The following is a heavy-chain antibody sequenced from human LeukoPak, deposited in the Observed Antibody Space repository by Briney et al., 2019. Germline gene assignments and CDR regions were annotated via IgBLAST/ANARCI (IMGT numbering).Heavy chain of an antibody. CDR2: IYSGGNT. D-gene: IGHD4-17*01. CDR3: ARRAGEYSHPYDY. CDR1: GFTFSDYY. J-gene: IGHJ4*02. Sequence: PGGSLSLSCAASGFTFSDYYMSWVPQAPGKGLEWVSFIYSGGNTHYSDSVKGRFTISRDNSKNTLYLQMNSLRADDTAVYYCARRAGEYSHPYDYWGQGTLVTVSS. V-gene: IGHV3-53*01.